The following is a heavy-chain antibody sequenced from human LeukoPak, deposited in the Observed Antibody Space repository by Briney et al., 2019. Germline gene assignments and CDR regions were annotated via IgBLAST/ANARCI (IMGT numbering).Heavy chain of an antibody. J-gene: IGHJ6*02. D-gene: IGHD6-19*01. Sequence: GASVKVSCKASGGTFSSYAISWVRQAPGQGLEWMGRIIPILGIANYAQKFQGRVTITADKSTSTAYMELSSLRSEDTAVYYCARGSGWYEDYYYYGMDVWGQGTTVTVSS. CDR3: ARGSGWYEDYYYYGMDV. V-gene: IGHV1-69*04. CDR2: IIPILGIA. CDR1: GGTFSSYA.